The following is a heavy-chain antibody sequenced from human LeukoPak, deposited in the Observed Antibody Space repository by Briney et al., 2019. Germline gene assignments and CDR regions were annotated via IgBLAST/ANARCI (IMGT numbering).Heavy chain of an antibody. CDR2: VHLSGRT. J-gene: IGHJ4*02. CDR1: GGSISTTNW. CDR3: AREGGPYRPLDY. V-gene: IGHV4-4*02. Sequence: GTLSLTCGVSGGSISTTNWWTWVRQPPGEGLEWIGEVHLSGRTHYNPSLESRVTMSVDMSENHISLRLTSVTAADTAVYYCAREGGPYRPLDYSGQGTLVTVSS.